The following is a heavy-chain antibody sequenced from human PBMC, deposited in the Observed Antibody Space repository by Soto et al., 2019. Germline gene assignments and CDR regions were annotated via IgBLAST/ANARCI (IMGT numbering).Heavy chain of an antibody. CDR3: AHSRNLITEDAQVGDCDY. J-gene: IGHJ4*02. V-gene: IGHV2-5*02. CDR1: GFSLNTDGEG. CDR2: IYWDDDE. Sequence: QITSKESGPTQVKPTQTLTLTCSFSGFSLNTDGEGVGWVRQPPGEALEWLALIYWDDDERYSPSLKTRLTITKDPSKNQVVLIMTNMDPVDTATYYCAHSRNLITEDAQVGDCDYWGQGTLVSVSS. D-gene: IGHD3-10*01.